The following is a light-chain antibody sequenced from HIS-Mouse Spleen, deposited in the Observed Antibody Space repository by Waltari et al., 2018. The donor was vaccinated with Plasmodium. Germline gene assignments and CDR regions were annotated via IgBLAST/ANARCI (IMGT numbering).Light chain of an antibody. CDR2: NIN. V-gene: IGLV1-51*01. Sequence: QSVLTQPPSVSAAPGQQVTISCPGSSSNIVNNFVPMYPPLPGTAPKLLIYNINNRPAGLPVRFSGSKAGTTATLAISGLQTGDEADYYCGTWARSLSAGGVFGGGTKLTVL. J-gene: IGLJ2*01. CDR3: GTWARSLSAGGV. CDR1: SSNIVNNF.